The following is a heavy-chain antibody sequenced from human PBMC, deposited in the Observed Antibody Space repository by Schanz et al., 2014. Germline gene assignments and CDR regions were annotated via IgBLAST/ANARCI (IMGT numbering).Heavy chain of an antibody. CDR1: GFTFSDSW. CDR2: TSNDGSFT. V-gene: IGHV3-74*01. J-gene: IGHJ4*02. CDR3: AGCEDY. Sequence: EVQLVESGGGLVQPGGSLRLSCAASGFTFSDSWMHWVRQAPGKGLVWVSRTSNDGSFTTFADSVKGRFTSSRDNAKNTLYLQMNGLRAEDTAVYCCAGCEDYWGQGTLVTVSS.